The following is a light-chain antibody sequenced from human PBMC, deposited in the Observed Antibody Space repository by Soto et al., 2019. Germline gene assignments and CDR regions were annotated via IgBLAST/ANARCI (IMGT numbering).Light chain of an antibody. CDR1: SSDVGGYNY. V-gene: IGLV2-14*01. CDR2: DVS. J-gene: IGLJ1*01. CDR3: SSYTSRSTHV. Sequence: QSALTQPASVSASPGQSITISCTGTSSDVGGYNYVSWYQQHPGKAPKLMIYDVSSRPSGVSDRFSGSKSGNTASLTISGLQAEDEADYYCSSYTSRSTHVFGTGTKVTGL.